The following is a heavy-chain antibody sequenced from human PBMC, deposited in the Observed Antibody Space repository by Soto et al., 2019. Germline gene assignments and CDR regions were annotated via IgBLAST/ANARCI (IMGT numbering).Heavy chain of an antibody. CDR3: ARGQLLFPFDP. CDR2: ISKDGTNT. D-gene: IGHD2-2*01. V-gene: IGHV3-30*03. CDR1: GFTFNNFG. J-gene: IGHJ5*02. Sequence: QVQLVESGGGVVQPGRSLKLSCVVSGFTFNNFGMHWVRQAPGKGLEWVAVISKDGTNTAYADSVKGRLAISRDNSKNTVYLQIDSLTSEDTGFYYCARGQLLFPFDPSGQGTLVTVSS.